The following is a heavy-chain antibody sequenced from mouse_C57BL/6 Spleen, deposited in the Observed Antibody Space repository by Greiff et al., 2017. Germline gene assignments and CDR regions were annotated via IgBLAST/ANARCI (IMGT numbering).Heavy chain of an antibody. CDR1: GFTFSDYY. CDR3: ARQGYGSVFDY. V-gene: IGHV5-12*01. J-gene: IGHJ2*01. Sequence: EVHLVESGGGLVQPGGSLKLSCAASGFTFSDYYMYWVRQTPEKRLEWVAYISNGGGSTYYPDTVKGRFTISRDNAKNTLYLQMSRLKSEDTAMYYCARQGYGSVFDYWGQGTTLTVSS. D-gene: IGHD1-1*01. CDR2: ISNGGGST.